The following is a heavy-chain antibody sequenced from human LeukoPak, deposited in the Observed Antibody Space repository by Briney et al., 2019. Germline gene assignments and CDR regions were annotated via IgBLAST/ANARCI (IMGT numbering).Heavy chain of an antibody. CDR3: AGDSSGYAFDY. V-gene: IGHV4-38-2*02. D-gene: IGHD3-22*01. CDR2: IYHSGST. Sequence: TSETLSLTCTVSGYSISSGYYWGWIRQPPGKGLEWIGSIYHSGSTYSNPSLKSRVTISLDTSKNQFSLKLNSVTAADTAVYYCAGDSSGYAFDYWSQGTLVTVSS. J-gene: IGHJ4*02. CDR1: GYSISSGYY.